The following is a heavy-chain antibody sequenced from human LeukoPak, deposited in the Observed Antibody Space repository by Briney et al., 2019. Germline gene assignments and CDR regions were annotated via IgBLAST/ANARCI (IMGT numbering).Heavy chain of an antibody. Sequence: PGGSLRLSCAASGFTFSSYGMSWVGQAPGKGLEWVSAISGSGGSTYYADSVKGRFTISRDNSKNTLYLQMNSLRAEDTAVYFCAKAYYDILTGTDYWGQGTLVTVSS. CDR1: GFTFSSYG. V-gene: IGHV3-23*01. CDR2: ISGSGGST. CDR3: AKAYYDILTGTDY. J-gene: IGHJ4*02. D-gene: IGHD3-9*01.